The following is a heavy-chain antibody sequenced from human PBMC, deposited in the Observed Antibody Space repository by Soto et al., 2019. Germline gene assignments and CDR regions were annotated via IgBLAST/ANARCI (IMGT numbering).Heavy chain of an antibody. CDR2: ISSSSSYI. D-gene: IGHD3-10*01. CDR1: GFTFSSYS. Sequence: EVQLVESGGGLVKPGGSLRLSCAASGFTFSSYSMNWVRQAPGKGLEWVSSISSSSSYIYYADSVKGRFTISRDNAKNSLYLQMNSLRAEDTAVYYCASMVVRGVIATHNWFDPWGQGTLVTVSS. CDR3: ASMVVRGVIATHNWFDP. J-gene: IGHJ5*02. V-gene: IGHV3-21*01.